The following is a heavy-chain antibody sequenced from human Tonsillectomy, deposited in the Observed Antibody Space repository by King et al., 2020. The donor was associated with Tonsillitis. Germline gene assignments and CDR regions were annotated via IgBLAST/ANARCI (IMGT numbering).Heavy chain of an antibody. CDR2: IKNKPDGGTT. D-gene: IGHD5-12*01. Sequence: VQLVQSGGGLVMPGGSLRLSCAASGFTFSNAWMSWVRQAPGKGLEWVGRIKNKPDGGTTDYAAPVKGRFTISRDDSKNTLYLQRNSLKTEDTAVYYCTTDRRWLRPNRYVDYWGLGTLVTVSS. CDR3: TTDRRWLRPNRYVDY. J-gene: IGHJ4*02. CDR1: GFTFSNAW. V-gene: IGHV3-15*01.